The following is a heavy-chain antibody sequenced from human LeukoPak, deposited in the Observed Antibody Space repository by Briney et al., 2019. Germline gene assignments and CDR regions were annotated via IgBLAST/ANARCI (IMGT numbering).Heavy chain of an antibody. Sequence: GGSLRLSCAASGFTFSSYAMHWVRQAPGKGLEWVAVISYDGSNKYYADSVKGRFTISRDNSKNTLYLQMNSLRAEDTAVYYCARGGYSYDYWGQGTLVTVSS. CDR1: GFTFSSYA. J-gene: IGHJ4*02. CDR2: ISYDGSNK. CDR3: ARGGYSYDY. D-gene: IGHD5-18*01. V-gene: IGHV3-30-3*01.